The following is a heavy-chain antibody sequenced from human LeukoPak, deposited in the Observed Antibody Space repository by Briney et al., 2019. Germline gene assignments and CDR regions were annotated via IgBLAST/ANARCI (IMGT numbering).Heavy chain of an antibody. CDR3: ARYLYSSSSGFDY. D-gene: IGHD6-6*01. CDR2: INSDGSST. V-gene: IGHV3-74*01. CDR1: GFTFSGYW. Sequence: PGRSLRLSCAASGFTFSGYWMHWVRQAPGKGLVWVSRINSDGSSTSYADSVKGRFTISRDNAKNTLYLQMNSLTAEDTAVYYCARYLYSSSSGFDYWGQGTLVTVSS. J-gene: IGHJ4*02.